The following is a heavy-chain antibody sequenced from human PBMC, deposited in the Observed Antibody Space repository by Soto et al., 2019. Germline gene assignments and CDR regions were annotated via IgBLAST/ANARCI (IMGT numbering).Heavy chain of an antibody. V-gene: IGHV1-3*01. CDR1: GYIFSTYA. CDR2: INAVDDRT. J-gene: IGHJ4*02. Sequence: QVQLVQSGAEVKKPGASVKVSCKTSGYIFSTYAIQWVRQAPGHRLEWMGWINAVDDRTKYSQRFQDRVTFGLDTTANTAYMELSSLRSEDTAVYYCARGYDVLPGYMIDYWGQGTLVTVSS. D-gene: IGHD3-9*01. CDR3: ARGYDVLPGYMIDY.